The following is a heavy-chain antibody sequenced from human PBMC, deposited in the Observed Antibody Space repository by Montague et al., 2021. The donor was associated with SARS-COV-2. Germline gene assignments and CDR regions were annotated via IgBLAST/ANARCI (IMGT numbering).Heavy chain of an antibody. CDR1: GATVRTARHY. V-gene: IGHV4-61*01. Sequence: SETLSLTCTVSGATVRTARHYWNWIRQPPGKGLESLGYIFHSSSSDHNPSLENRVAMSMDTSKNQFPLTLTSVTAADTAVYYCARSSVAVSTIPLFQSWGQRALAVVSS. CDR2: IFHSSSS. D-gene: IGHD5/OR15-5a*01. J-gene: IGHJ1*01. CDR3: ARSSVAVSTIPLFQS.